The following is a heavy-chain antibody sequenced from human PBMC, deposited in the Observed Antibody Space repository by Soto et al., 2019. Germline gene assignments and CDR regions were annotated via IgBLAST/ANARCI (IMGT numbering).Heavy chain of an antibody. CDR2: ISWSSGSI. V-gene: IGHV3-9*01. D-gene: IGHD3-10*01. J-gene: IGHJ4*02. CDR3: AKDTGKEIRGIINY. CDR1: GFTFDDYA. Sequence: GGSLRLSCAASGFTFDDYAMHWVRQSPGKGLEWVSGISWSSGSIGYADSVKGRFTISRDNAKNSLSLQMNSLRVEDTALYYCAKDTGKEIRGIINYWGQGTLVTVSS.